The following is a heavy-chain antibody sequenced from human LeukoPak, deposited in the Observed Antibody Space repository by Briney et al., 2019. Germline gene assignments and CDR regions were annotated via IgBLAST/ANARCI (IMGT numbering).Heavy chain of an antibody. CDR3: AKDLGEYYGSGSLIDY. CDR1: GFTFRDYS. Sequence: GGSLRLSCAASGFTFRDYSMSWIRRAPGKGLEWLSFVSSSATLIYYADSLKGRFTISRDNAKNSLSLQMSSLRAEDTALYYCAKDLGEYYGSGSLIDYWGQGTLVTVSS. J-gene: IGHJ4*02. D-gene: IGHD3-10*01. V-gene: IGHV3-11*01. CDR2: VSSSATLI.